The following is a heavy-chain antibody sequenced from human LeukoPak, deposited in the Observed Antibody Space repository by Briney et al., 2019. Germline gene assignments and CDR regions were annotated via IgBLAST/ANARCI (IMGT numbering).Heavy chain of an antibody. Sequence: EASVKVSCKASGYTFTSYATNWVRQAPGQGLEWMGWINTSTGNPTYAQGFTGRFVFSLDTSVSTAYLQISSLKAENTAVYYCARSYYYEQYYFDYWGQGTLVTVSS. CDR1: GYTFTSYA. V-gene: IGHV7-4-1*02. D-gene: IGHD3-22*01. CDR3: ARSYYYEQYYFDY. CDR2: INTSTGNP. J-gene: IGHJ4*02.